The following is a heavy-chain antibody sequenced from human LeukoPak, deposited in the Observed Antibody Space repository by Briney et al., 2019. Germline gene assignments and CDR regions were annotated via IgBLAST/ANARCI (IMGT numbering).Heavy chain of an antibody. V-gene: IGHV3-48*03. Sequence: GGSLRLSCAASGFTFSSYEMNWVRQAPGKGLEWASYISSSGSTIYYADSVKGRFTISRDNAKNSLYLQMNSLRAEDTAVYYCARDPWGYQLLSGWFDPWGQGTLVTVSS. J-gene: IGHJ5*02. CDR3: ARDPWGYQLLSGWFDP. CDR1: GFTFSSYE. D-gene: IGHD2-2*01. CDR2: ISSSGSTI.